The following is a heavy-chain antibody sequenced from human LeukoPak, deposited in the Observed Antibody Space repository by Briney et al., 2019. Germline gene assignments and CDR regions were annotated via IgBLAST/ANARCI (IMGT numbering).Heavy chain of an antibody. V-gene: IGHV3-23*01. CDR1: GFTFSSYA. D-gene: IGHD3-10*01. CDR2: ISGSGGST. Sequence: PGGSLRLSCAASGFTFSSYAMSWVRQAPGKGLEWVSAISGSGGSTYYADSVKGRFTISRDNSKNTLYLQMNSLRAEDTAVYYCAKGGAPGSGYYYTSNYWGQGTLVTVS. CDR3: AKGGAPGSGYYYTSNY. J-gene: IGHJ4*02.